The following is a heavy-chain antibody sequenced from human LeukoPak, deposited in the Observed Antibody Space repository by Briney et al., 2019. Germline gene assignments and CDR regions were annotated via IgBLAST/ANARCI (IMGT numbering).Heavy chain of an antibody. V-gene: IGHV4-34*01. CDR3: ARYAATGGPNWFDP. D-gene: IGHD2-15*01. Sequence: SETLSLTCAVYGGSFSGYYWSWIRQPPGKGLEWIGEINHSGSTNYNPSLKSRVNISADTSKNQFSLRLSSVTAADTAIYYCARYAATGGPNWFDPWGPGTLVTVSS. CDR2: INHSGST. J-gene: IGHJ5*02. CDR1: GGSFSGYY.